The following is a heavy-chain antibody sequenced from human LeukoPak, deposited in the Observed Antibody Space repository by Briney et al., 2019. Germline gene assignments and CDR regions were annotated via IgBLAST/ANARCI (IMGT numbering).Heavy chain of an antibody. CDR3: ARVGKTSSAY. CDR1: GFTFGFHG. Sequence: GGSLRLSCSGSGFTFGFHGVHWVRQAPGKGLEWVAVISSDGTDQRYADSMKGRSSISRDNSKNTVSLQMHSLRVEDTAVYYCARVGKTSSAYWGQGTLVTVSS. J-gene: IGHJ4*02. V-gene: IGHV3-30-3*01. CDR2: ISSDGTDQ.